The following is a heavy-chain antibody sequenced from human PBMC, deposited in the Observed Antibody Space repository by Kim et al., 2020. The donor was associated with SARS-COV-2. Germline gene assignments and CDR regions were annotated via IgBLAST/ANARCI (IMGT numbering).Heavy chain of an antibody. D-gene: IGHD4-17*01. CDR1: GFTFSSYW. CDR2: IKQDGSEK. Sequence: GGSLRLSCAASGFTFSSYWMSWVRQAPGKGLEWVANIKQDGSEKYYVDSVKGRFTISRDNAKNSLYLQMNSLRAEDTAVYYCARALLTVTSSFDYWGQGTLVTVSS. J-gene: IGHJ4*02. CDR3: ARALLTVTSSFDY. V-gene: IGHV3-7*01.